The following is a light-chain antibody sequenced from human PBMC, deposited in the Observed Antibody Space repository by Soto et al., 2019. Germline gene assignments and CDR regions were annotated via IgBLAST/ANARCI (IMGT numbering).Light chain of an antibody. Sequence: QSVLTQPPSVSGSPGQSVTISCTGTSTDFVSYNRVSWYQQPPGTAPKLIIYEASNRPSGVPDRFSGSKSGNTASLTISGLQAEDEVDYYCSLYTSENTYVFGTGTKLTVL. CDR1: STDFVSYNR. CDR2: EAS. V-gene: IGLV2-18*01. CDR3: SLYTSENTYV. J-gene: IGLJ1*01.